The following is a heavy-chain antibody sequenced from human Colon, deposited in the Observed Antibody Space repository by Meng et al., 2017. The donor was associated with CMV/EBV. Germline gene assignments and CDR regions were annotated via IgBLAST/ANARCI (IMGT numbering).Heavy chain of an antibody. CDR1: SDSVSSSIHY. CDR2: AYYNGAR. Sequence: GSLRLSCTVSSDSVSSSIHYWAWIRQPPGGGLEWIATAYYNGARQYNPYLKSRVTVSVDTSKNQFALRMNSVTAADTAVYYCAKELRGIEYFPNGAPGLDYWGQGARVTVSS. D-gene: IGHD2/OR15-2a*01. CDR3: AKELRGIEYFPNGAPGLDY. J-gene: IGHJ4*02. V-gene: IGHV4-39*06.